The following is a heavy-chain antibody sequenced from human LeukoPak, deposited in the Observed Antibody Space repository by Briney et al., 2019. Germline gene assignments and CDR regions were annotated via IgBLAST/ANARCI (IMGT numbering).Heavy chain of an antibody. J-gene: IGHJ6*02. CDR1: GFTVSSNY. CDR3: AKGDFYDFWSGPSYGMDV. D-gene: IGHD3-3*01. CDR2: ISGSGGST. Sequence: GGSLRLSCAASGFTVSSNYMSWVRQAPGKGLEWVSAISGSGGSTYYADSVKGRFTISRDNSKNTLYLQMNSLRAEDTAVYYCAKGDFYDFWSGPSYGMDVWGQGTTVTVSS. V-gene: IGHV3-23*01.